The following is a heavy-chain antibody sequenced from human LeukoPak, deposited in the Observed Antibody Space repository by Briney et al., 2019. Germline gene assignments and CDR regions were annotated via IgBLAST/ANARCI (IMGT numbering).Heavy chain of an antibody. V-gene: IGHV3-30-3*01. J-gene: IGHJ4*02. CDR2: ISYDGSNK. CDR1: GFTFSSYA. Sequence: GGSLRLSCAASGFTFSSYAMHLVRQAPGKGLGWVGVISYDGSNKYYADSVKGRFTISRDNSKNTLYLQMNSLRAEDTAVYYCARARWLYYYDSSGYIFDYWGQGTLVTVSS. CDR3: ARARWLYYYDSSGYIFDY. D-gene: IGHD3-22*01.